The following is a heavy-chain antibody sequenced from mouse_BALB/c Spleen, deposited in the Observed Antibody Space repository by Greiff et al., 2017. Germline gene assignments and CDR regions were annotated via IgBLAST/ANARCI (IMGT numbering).Heavy chain of an antibody. Sequence: EVKLVESGGGLVKPGGSLKLSCAASGFTFSSYTMSWVRQTPEKRLEWVATISSGGSYTYYPDSVKGRFTISRDNAKNTLYLQMSSLKSEDTAMYYCASGLRRGGMDYWGQGTSVTVSS. D-gene: IGHD2-4*01. CDR3: ASGLRRGGMDY. CDR1: GFTFSSYT. CDR2: ISSGGSYT. V-gene: IGHV5-6-4*01. J-gene: IGHJ4*01.